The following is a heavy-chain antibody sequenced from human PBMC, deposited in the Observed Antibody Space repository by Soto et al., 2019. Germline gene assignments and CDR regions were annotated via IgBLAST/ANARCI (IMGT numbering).Heavy chain of an antibody. V-gene: IGHV4-31*03. J-gene: IGHJ4*02. CDR3: AGAVSDFDVRSYRTSYFDQ. D-gene: IGHD3-10*02. CDR2: IDNTGSA. CDR1: GASVSTGVYY. Sequence: TLSLTCTVSGASVSTGVYYWTWIRQHPGKGLEWIGYIDNTGSAYYNPSLTGRVDISVDTSKNQFSLNLQSLTAADTAFYYCAGAVSDFDVRSYRTSYFDQWGQGILVPVSP.